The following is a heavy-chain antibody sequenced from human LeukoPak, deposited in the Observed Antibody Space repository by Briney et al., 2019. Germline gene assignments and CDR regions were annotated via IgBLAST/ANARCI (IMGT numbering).Heavy chain of an antibody. V-gene: IGHV3-7*01. Sequence: HPGGSLRLSCAASGFTFSSYAMSWVRQAPGKGLEWVANIKNDGSEKYYVDSVKGRFTISRDNAENSLFLQMNSLRVEDTAIYYCTRDSGLTGYDLLDYWGQGTLVTVSS. CDR1: GFTFSSYA. CDR3: TRDSGLTGYDLLDY. CDR2: IKNDGSEK. D-gene: IGHD5-12*01. J-gene: IGHJ4*02.